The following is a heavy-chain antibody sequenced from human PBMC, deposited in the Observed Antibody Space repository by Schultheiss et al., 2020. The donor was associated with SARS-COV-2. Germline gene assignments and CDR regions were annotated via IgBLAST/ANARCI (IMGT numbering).Heavy chain of an antibody. CDR1: GFTVSSHY. V-gene: IGHV3-53*01. J-gene: IGHJ4*02. Sequence: GGSLRLSCAASGFTVSSHYMTWVRQAPGKGLEWVSVIYVGGGTYYADSVKGRFTMSRDYSKNTLYLQMNSLRAEDTAMYYCARDRTAESPAGDYWGQGTMVTVSS. CDR2: IYVGGGT. CDR3: ARDRTAESPAGDY. D-gene: IGHD1-14*01.